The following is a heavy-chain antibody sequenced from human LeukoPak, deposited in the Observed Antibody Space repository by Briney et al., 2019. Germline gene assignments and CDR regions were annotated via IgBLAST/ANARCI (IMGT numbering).Heavy chain of an antibody. CDR3: ARDRRYDYVWGSYYPQYYFDY. V-gene: IGHV4-34*01. Sequence: PSETLSLTCAVYGGSFSGYYWSWVRQPPGKGLEWVGEINHSGSTNYNPSLKSRVTISVDTSKNQFSLKLGSVTAADTAVYYCARDRRYDYVWGSYYPQYYFDYWGQGTLVTVSS. D-gene: IGHD3-16*01. CDR2: INHSGST. CDR1: GGSFSGYY. J-gene: IGHJ4*02.